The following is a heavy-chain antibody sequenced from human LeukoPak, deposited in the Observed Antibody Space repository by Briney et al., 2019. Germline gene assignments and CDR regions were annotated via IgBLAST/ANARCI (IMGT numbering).Heavy chain of an antibody. Sequence: SETLSLTCAVSGYSISSGYYWGWIRQPPGKGLGWIGSIYHSGSTYYSPSLKSRVTISVDTSKNQFSLKLSSVTAADTAVYYCARHRMFPTATLYYYYYMDVWGKGTTVTVSS. J-gene: IGHJ6*03. D-gene: IGHD3-10*02. CDR3: ARHRMFPTATLYYYYYMDV. CDR1: GYSISSGYY. CDR2: IYHSGST. V-gene: IGHV4-38-2*01.